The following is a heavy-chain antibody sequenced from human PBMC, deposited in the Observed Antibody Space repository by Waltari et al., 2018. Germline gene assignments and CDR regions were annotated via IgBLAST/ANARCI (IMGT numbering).Heavy chain of an antibody. J-gene: IGHJ4*02. D-gene: IGHD6-19*01. Sequence: QVQLVESGGGVVQPGRSLRPSCAASGFTFSSYAMHWVRQAPGKGLEWVAVISYYGSNKYYAYSVKGRFTISRDNSKNTLYLQMNSLRAEDTAVYYCASEGGIAVAMGAGIDYWGQGTLVTVSS. CDR2: ISYYGSNK. V-gene: IGHV3-30*01. CDR1: GFTFSSYA. CDR3: ASEGGIAVAMGAGIDY.